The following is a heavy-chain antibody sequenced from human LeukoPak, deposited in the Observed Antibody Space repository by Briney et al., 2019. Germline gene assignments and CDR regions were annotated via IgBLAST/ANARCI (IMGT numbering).Heavy chain of an antibody. V-gene: IGHV3-48*03. CDR1: GFTFSSYE. J-gene: IGHJ6*03. CDR3: ARLGFLEWLLYGYYYMDV. CDR2: ISSSGSTI. Sequence: GGSLRLSCAASGFTFSSYEMNWVRQAPGKGLEGVSYISSSGSTIYYADSVKGRFTISRDNAKNSLYLKMNSLRAEDTAVYYCARLGFLEWLLYGYYYMDVWGKGTTVTVSS. D-gene: IGHD3-3*02.